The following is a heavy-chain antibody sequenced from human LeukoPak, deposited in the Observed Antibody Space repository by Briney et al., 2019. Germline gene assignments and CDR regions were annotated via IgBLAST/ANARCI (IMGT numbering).Heavy chain of an antibody. V-gene: IGHV4-61*10. CDR1: GDSISSGDYY. D-gene: IGHD2-8*01. Sequence: SETLSLTCTVSGDSISSGDYYWSWIRQPAGKGLEWIGEINHSGSTNYNPSLKSRVTISVDTSKNQFSLKLSSVTAADTAVYYCARGRAWGVFIGAFDIWGRGTMVTVSS. CDR2: INHSGST. J-gene: IGHJ3*02. CDR3: ARGRAWGVFIGAFDI.